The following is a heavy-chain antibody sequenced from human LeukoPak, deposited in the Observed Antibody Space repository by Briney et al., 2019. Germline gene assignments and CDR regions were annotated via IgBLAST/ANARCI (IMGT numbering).Heavy chain of an antibody. CDR3: ARDTTMVRGVIKRARFDY. Sequence: ASVKVSCKASGYTFTGYYMHWVRQAPGQGLEWMGQINPNSGGTNYAQKFQGRVTMTRDTSISTAYMELSRLRSDDTAVYYCARDTTMVRGVIKRARFDYWGQGTLVTVSS. CDR1: GYTFTGYY. D-gene: IGHD3-10*01. J-gene: IGHJ4*02. CDR2: INPNSGGT. V-gene: IGHV1-2*06.